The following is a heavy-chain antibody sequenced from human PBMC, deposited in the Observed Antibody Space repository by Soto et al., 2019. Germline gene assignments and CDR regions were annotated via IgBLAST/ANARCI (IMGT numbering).Heavy chain of an antibody. V-gene: IGHV4-61*01. CDR2: IYDFGCT. CDR1: GGCVSSGRHY. D-gene: IGHD2-15*01. CDR3: ARDVGGHSDY. Sequence: VQLQESGPGLVKPSETLSLTCTVSGGCVSSGRHYWNWILQPPGKGLEWIGNIYDFGCTNYNTPLKSRVTIAVDTSKNPFSLKLSSVTAADTAVYYCARDVGGHSDYWGQGTLVTVSS. J-gene: IGHJ4*02.